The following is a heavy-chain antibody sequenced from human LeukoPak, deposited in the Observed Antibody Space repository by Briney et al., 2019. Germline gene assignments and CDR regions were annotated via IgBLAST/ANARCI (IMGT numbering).Heavy chain of an antibody. CDR3: ARLAMRYGSGSYFDP. CDR1: GGSISSYY. CDR2: INYSGNT. D-gene: IGHD3-10*01. V-gene: IGHV4-59*04. J-gene: IGHJ5*02. Sequence: SETLSLTCTVSGGSISSYYWSWIRQPPGKGLQWIGTINYSGNTYYNPSLESRLIISADTSKNHLSLNLNSLTAADTAVYYCARLAMRYGSGSYFDPWGQGTLVTVSS.